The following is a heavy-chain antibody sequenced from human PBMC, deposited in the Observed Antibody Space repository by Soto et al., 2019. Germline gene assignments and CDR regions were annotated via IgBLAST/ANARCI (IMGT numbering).Heavy chain of an antibody. Sequence: GGSLRSSCAASGFTLSAYAMTWFGQGPDNGLEWVSAISGSGDSTYYTDSVKGRFTISRDNSKNTLYLEMNGLRAEDTAVYYCAKDGCSVSNCLNWFDPWGQGTLVTVSS. V-gene: IGHV3-23*01. J-gene: IGHJ5*02. CDR1: GFTLSAYA. D-gene: IGHD2-15*01. CDR2: ISGSGDST. CDR3: AKDGCSVSNCLNWFDP.